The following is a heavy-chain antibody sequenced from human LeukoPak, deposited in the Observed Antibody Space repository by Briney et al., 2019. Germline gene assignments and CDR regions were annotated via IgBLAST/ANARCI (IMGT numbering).Heavy chain of an antibody. Sequence: GGSLRLSCAASGFTFANYVITWVRQAPGKGLEGVADIVGSGGNTFYVNSVKGRFTISRDNSKNTLYLQMSSLRAEDSALYYCAKGSGYYGSNAEYYFDYWGQGTLVTVSS. J-gene: IGHJ4*02. CDR3: AKGSGYYGSNAEYYFDY. D-gene: IGHD4-23*01. CDR2: IVGSGGNT. V-gene: IGHV3-23*01. CDR1: GFTFANYV.